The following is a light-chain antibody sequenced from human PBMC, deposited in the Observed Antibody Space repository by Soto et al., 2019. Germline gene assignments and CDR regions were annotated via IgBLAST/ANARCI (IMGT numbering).Light chain of an antibody. CDR3: SSFSSITREV. J-gene: IGLJ2*01. CDR1: RSDVGGYSY. V-gene: IGLV2-14*01. Sequence: QSVLTQPASVSGSPGKSITISCTGTRSDVGGYSYVSWYQQHPGKTPKLLIYEVSNRPSGVSHRFSGSKSGNTASLTISGLQTEDEADYYCSSFSSITREVFGGGTKLTVL. CDR2: EVS.